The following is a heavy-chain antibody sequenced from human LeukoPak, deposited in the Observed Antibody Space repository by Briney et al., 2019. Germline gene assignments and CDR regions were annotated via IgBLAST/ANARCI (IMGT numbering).Heavy chain of an antibody. D-gene: IGHD3-22*01. CDR2: IDWDDDK. CDR3: AHADSSGYPLDY. CDR1: GFSLSTSGMC. V-gene: IGHV2-70*11. Sequence: SGPTLVNPTQTLTLTCTFSGFSLSTSGMCVSWIRQPPGKALEWLARIDWDDDKYYSTSLKTRLTISKDTSKNQVVLTMTNMDPVDTATYYCAHADSSGYPLDYWGQGTLVTVSS. J-gene: IGHJ4*02.